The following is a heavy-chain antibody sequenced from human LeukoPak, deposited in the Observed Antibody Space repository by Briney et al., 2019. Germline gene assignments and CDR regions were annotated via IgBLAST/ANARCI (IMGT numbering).Heavy chain of an antibody. V-gene: IGHV1-2*02. Sequence: ASVSVSCKASGYTFIGHYMHWVRQAPGQGLEWMGWINPNDGGTNYAQTFQGRVTMTRDTSISTAYMELSSLRSDDTAVYYCARDFYYYGSGTFMDVWGQGTMVTVAS. CDR3: ARDFYYYGSGTFMDV. J-gene: IGHJ6*02. D-gene: IGHD3-10*01. CDR1: GYTFIGHY. CDR2: INPNDGGT.